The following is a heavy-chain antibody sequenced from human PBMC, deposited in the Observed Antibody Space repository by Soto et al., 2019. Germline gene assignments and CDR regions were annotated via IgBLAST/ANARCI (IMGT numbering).Heavy chain of an antibody. Sequence: EVQLVESGGGLVQPGGSLKLSCAASGFTFSGSAMHWVRQASGKGLEWVGRIRSKANSYATAYAASVKGRFTISRDDSKNTAYLQMNSLKTEDTAVYYCTTGYCSGGSCYYWGQGTLVTVSS. V-gene: IGHV3-73*01. D-gene: IGHD2-15*01. CDR2: IRSKANSYAT. J-gene: IGHJ4*02. CDR3: TTGYCSGGSCYY. CDR1: GFTFSGSA.